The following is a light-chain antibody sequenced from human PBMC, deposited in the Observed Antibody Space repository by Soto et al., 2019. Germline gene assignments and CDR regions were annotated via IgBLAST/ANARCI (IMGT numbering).Light chain of an antibody. CDR2: ASD. J-gene: IGLJ3*02. V-gene: IGLV1-40*01. CDR3: QSFDSSMSSFV. CDR1: SSNIGAGYD. Sequence: QPVLTQPPSVSGAPGQRVTISCSGSSSNIGAGYDVHWYHQLPGAAPKLLIFASDNRPSGVPDRFSGSKSGTSASLAITGLQADDEADYYCQSFDSSMSSFVFGGGTKLTVL.